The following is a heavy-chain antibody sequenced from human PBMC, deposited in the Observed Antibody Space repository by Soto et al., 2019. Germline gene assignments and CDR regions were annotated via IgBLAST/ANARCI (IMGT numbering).Heavy chain of an antibody. Sequence: ASVKVSCKASGYIFTSYAMHWVRQAPGQRLEWMGWINAGNGNTKYSQKLQGRATITRDTSASTAYMELSRLRSDDTAVYNCARDRRRYYDILTGYYIAGAPDYWGQGTLVTVPS. V-gene: IGHV1-3*01. D-gene: IGHD3-9*01. CDR1: GYIFTSYA. CDR2: INAGNGNT. J-gene: IGHJ4*02. CDR3: ARDRRRYYDILTGYYIAGAPDY.